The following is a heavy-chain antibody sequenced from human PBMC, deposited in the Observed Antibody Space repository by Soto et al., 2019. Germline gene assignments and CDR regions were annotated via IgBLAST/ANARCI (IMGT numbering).Heavy chain of an antibody. CDR1: GFTFTSSS. Sequence: SVKVSGKASGFTFTSSSVQWVLQARGQRLEWIGWITVGTGNTNYAQKFQERVTITRDMSTSTAYMELSNLRSEDTAVYYCAAGDSSGYYGGWGQGTQVTVSS. V-gene: IGHV1-58*01. J-gene: IGHJ4*02. CDR3: AAGDSSGYYGG. CDR2: ITVGTGNT. D-gene: IGHD3-22*01.